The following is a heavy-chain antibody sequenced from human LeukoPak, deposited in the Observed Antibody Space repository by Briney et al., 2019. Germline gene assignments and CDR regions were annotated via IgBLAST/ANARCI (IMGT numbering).Heavy chain of an antibody. D-gene: IGHD2-15*01. V-gene: IGHV1-46*03. CDR3: ARDTMDIVVVVAALGY. J-gene: IGHJ4*02. CDR2: INPSGGST. CDR1: GYTFTSYY. Sequence: ASVKVSCKASGYTFTSYYMHWVRQAPGQGLEWMGIINPSGGSTSYAQKFQGRVTMTRDTSTSTVYMELSSPRSEDTAVYYCARDTMDIVVVVAALGYWGQGTLVPVSS.